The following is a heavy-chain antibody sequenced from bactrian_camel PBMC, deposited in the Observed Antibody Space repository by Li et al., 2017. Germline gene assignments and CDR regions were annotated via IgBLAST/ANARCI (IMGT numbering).Heavy chain of an antibody. CDR1: CHTSDDSD. D-gene: IGHD1*01. CDR2: ISSDGST. Sequence: HVQLVESGGGSVQAEAGETLTFSCHTSDDSDMGWYRQVPGNECEMVAVISSDGSTYYGDSVKGRFIISHDNAKNTLYLQMNDLKIEDTAVYTCTAQRELERGQCSVSWPNTYRGQGTQVTVS. V-gene: IGHV3S55*01. J-gene: IGHJ4*01. CDR3: TAQRELERGQCSVSWPNTY.